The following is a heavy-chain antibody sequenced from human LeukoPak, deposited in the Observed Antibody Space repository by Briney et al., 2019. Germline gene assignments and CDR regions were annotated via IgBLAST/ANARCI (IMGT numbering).Heavy chain of an antibody. J-gene: IGHJ6*01. CDR1: GGTLSSYA. Sequence: SVKVSCKASGGTLSSYAISWVRQAPGQGLEWMGRIIPILGIANYAQKFQGRVTITADKSTSTAYMELSSLRSEDTAVYYCARDYSSWYSQIPHYGMDVWGQGTTVTVSS. CDR2: IIPILGIA. V-gene: IGHV1-69*04. D-gene: IGHD6-13*01. CDR3: ARDYSSWYSQIPHYGMDV.